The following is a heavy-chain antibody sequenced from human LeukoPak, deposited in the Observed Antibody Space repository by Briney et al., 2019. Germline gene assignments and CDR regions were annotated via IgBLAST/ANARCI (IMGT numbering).Heavy chain of an antibody. J-gene: IGHJ4*02. CDR3: AKDPDDYGDYGGY. CDR2: ISGSGRSA. Sequence: GGSLRLSCAASGFTFSSYSMNWVRQAPGKGLEWVSVISGSGRSANYADSVKGRFTITRDNSKNTMNLQMNSLRAEDTAVYYCAKDPDDYGDYGGYWGQGTLVTVSP. V-gene: IGHV3-23*01. D-gene: IGHD4-17*01. CDR1: GFTFSSYS.